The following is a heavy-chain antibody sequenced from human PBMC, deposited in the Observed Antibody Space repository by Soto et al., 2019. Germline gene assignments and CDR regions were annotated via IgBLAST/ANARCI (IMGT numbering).Heavy chain of an antibody. Sequence: QVQLVESGGGVVQPGRSLRLSCAASGFTFSSYGMHWVGQAPGKGLEWVAVIWYDGSNKYYADSVKGRFTISRDNSKNTLYLQMNSLRAEDTAVYYCARSLRVTEYYYYYYYMDVWGKGTTVTVSS. J-gene: IGHJ6*03. CDR2: IWYDGSNK. CDR3: ARSLRVTEYYYYYYYMDV. V-gene: IGHV3-33*01. CDR1: GFTFSSYG. D-gene: IGHD1-20*01.